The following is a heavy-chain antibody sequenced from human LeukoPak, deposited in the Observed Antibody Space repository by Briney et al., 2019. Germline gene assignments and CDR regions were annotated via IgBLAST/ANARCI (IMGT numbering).Heavy chain of an antibody. V-gene: IGHV4-39*07. CDR1: GGSISSSSYH. Sequence: PSETLSLTCIVSGGSISSSSYHWAWIRQPPGKGLEWIGTMYYTGGTYYSPSLKNRLTISLNTSKKQFSLHLRSVTGADTAVYFCTRSISGYNYYAFDIWGQGTMVTVSS. CDR3: TRSISGYNYYAFDI. D-gene: IGHD3-22*01. J-gene: IGHJ3*02. CDR2: MYYTGGT.